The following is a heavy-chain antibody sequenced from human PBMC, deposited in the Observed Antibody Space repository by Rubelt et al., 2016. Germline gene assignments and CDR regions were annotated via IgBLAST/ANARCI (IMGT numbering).Heavy chain of an antibody. CDR2: IYCSGSS. CDR3: ARAPRWFDP. J-gene: IGHJ5*02. Sequence: QVQLQQWGAGLLKPSETLSLTCAVYGGSFSGYYWSWIRQPPGKGLEWIGYIYCSGSSNYNPSLKGLVTLSVDTSKNQVSRKLSSVTAADTAVYYCARAPRWFDPWGQGTLVTVSS. CDR1: GGSFSGYY. V-gene: IGHV4-34*11.